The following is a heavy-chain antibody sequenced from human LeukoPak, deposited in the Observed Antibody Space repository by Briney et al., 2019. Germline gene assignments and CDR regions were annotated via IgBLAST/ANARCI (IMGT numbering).Heavy chain of an antibody. CDR3: ARHFGT. D-gene: IGHD3/OR15-3a*01. Sequence: SQTLSLTCTLSGRSISMYYCGWVRQPPGKGLGWLVCIYYSVSTYYNPSLRSGSTISVDTSKNQCSLKLTSLTAGAPPCFYFARHFGTWGEGTLVTLSS. J-gene: IGHJ4*02. CDR1: GRSISMYY. CDR2: IYYSVST. V-gene: IGHV4-39*01.